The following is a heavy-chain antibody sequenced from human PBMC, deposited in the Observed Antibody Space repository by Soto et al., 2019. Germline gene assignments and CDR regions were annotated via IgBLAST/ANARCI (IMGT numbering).Heavy chain of an antibody. CDR2: IYSGGST. J-gene: IGHJ4*02. Sequence: EVQLVESGGGLVLPGGSLRLSCAASGVIVSSNYMSWVRPAPGKGLEWVSLIYSGGSTSYADSVKGRFTISRDNSKNTLYLQMNNRGAEDTAVYCGAGGNTVLERDWGQGTLVTVSS. CDR3: AGGNTVLERD. D-gene: IGHD1-1*01. V-gene: IGHV3-66*01. CDR1: GVIVSSNY.